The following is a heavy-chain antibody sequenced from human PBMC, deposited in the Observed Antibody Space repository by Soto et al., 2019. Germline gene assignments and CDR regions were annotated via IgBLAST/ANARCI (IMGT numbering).Heavy chain of an antibody. V-gene: IGHV1-46*01. CDR3: AKRPPYGRADFYYYGMDV. J-gene: IGHJ6*02. CDR1: GYTFTSYY. Sequence: ASVKVSCKASGYTFTSYYMHWVRQAPGQGLEWMGIINPSGGSTSYAQKFQGRVTMTRDTSTSTVYMELSSLRSEDTAVYYCAKRPPYGRADFYYYGMDVWGQGTTVTVSS. CDR2: INPSGGST. D-gene: IGHD3-10*01.